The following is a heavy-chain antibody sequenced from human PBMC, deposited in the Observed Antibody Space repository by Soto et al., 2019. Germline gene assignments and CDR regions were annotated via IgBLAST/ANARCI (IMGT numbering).Heavy chain of an antibody. CDR3: ARDKYSSGWFYNWFDP. CDR1: GYTFTSYY. J-gene: IGHJ5*02. CDR2: INPSGGST. Sequence: ASVKVSCKASGYTFTSYYMHWVRQAPGQGLEWMGIINPSGGSTSYAQKFQGRVTMTRDTSTSTVYMELSSLRSEDTAVYYCARDKYSSGWFYNWFDPWGQGTLVTVS. V-gene: IGHV1-46*01. D-gene: IGHD6-19*01.